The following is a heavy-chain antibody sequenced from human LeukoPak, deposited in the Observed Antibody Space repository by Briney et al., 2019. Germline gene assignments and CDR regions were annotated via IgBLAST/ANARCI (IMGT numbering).Heavy chain of an antibody. D-gene: IGHD2-21*02. CDR3: ARAYCGRDCYHRPKNWLDP. Sequence: SETLSLTCAVYGGSFSGYYWSWIRQPPGKGLEWIGEINHSGSTNYNPSLKSRVTISVDTSKNQFSLKLSSVTAADTAVYYCARAYCGRDCYHRPKNWLDPWGQGTLVTVSS. CDR1: GGSFSGYY. J-gene: IGHJ5*02. V-gene: IGHV4-34*01. CDR2: INHSGST.